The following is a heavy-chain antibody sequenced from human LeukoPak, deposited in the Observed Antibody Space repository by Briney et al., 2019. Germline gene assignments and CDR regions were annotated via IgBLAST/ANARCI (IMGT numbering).Heavy chain of an antibody. V-gene: IGHV3-66*02. CDR3: ASGSSGWYS. J-gene: IGHJ4*02. D-gene: IGHD6-19*01. CDR1: GFTLSSKH. CDR2: IYSGGST. Sequence: GGSLRPSCATSGFTLSSKHISWVRQAPGKGLEWVSVIYSGGSTYYADSVKGRFTISRDNSKNTLYLQMNSLRAEDTAVYYCASGSSGWYSWGQGTLVTVSS.